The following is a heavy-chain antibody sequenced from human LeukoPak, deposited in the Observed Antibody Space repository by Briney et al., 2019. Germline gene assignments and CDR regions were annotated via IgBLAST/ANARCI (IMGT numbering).Heavy chain of an antibody. CDR1: GYTFTSYY. V-gene: IGHV1-69*13. D-gene: IGHD1-1*01. Sequence: SVKVSCKASGYTFTSYYMHWVRQAPGQGLEWMGGIIPIFGTANYAQKFQGRVTITADESTSTAYMELSSLRSEDTAVYYCARGKSTGTTTGNWFDPWGQGTLVTVSS. CDR3: ARGKSTGTTTGNWFDP. CDR2: IIPIFGTA. J-gene: IGHJ5*02.